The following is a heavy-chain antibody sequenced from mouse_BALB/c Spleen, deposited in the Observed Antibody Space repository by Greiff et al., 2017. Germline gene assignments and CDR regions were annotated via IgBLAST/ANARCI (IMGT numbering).Heavy chain of an antibody. CDR3: ARIGYDGSAWFAY. V-gene: IGHV1-26*01. Sequence: VQLQQSGPELMKPGASVKISCKASGYSFPSYYMHWVKQSHGKSLEWIGGINPNNGGTSYKQKFKGKATLTVDKSSSTAYMELRSLTSEDSAVYYCARIGYDGSAWFAYWGQGTLVTVSA. CDR1: GYSFPSYY. CDR2: INPNNGGT. J-gene: IGHJ3*01. D-gene: IGHD2-14*01.